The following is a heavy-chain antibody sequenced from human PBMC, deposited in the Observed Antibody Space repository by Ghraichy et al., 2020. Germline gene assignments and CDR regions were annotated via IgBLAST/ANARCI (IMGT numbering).Heavy chain of an antibody. CDR3: AKVPGRSLAERGYFDY. D-gene: IGHD1-1*01. CDR2: ISGSGGST. Sequence: GESLNISCAASGFTFSSYAMSWVRQAPGKGLEWVSAISGSGGSTYYADSVKGRFTISRDNSKNTLYLQMNSLRAEDTAVYYCAKVPGRSLAERGYFDYWGQGTLVTVSS. J-gene: IGHJ4*02. CDR1: GFTFSSYA. V-gene: IGHV3-23*01.